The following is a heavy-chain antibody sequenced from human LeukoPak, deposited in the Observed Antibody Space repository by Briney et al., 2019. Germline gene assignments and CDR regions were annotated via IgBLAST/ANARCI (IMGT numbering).Heavy chain of an antibody. Sequence: SQTLSLTCTVSGGSISSGDYYWSWIRRPPGKGLEWIGYIYYSGSTYYNPSLKSRVTISVDTSKNQFSLKLSSVTAADTAVYYCAREGDTAAFDYWGQGTLVTVSS. CDR3: AREGDTAAFDY. CDR2: IYYSGST. J-gene: IGHJ4*02. CDR1: GGSISSGDYY. D-gene: IGHD5-18*01. V-gene: IGHV4-30-4*01.